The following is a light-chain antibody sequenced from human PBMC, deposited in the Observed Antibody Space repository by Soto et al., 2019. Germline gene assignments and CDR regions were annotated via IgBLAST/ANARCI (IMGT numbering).Light chain of an antibody. CDR2: GAS. J-gene: IGKJ1*01. Sequence: EIVMTPSQANLSVSPCQRAPLSFGASQSVSRNFAWYQQKPGQAPRVLIYGASTRATGIPARFSGSGSGTEFTLTISSLQSEDFAVYYCQQYSNWPRTFGQGTKVDI. CDR1: QSVSRN. V-gene: IGKV3-15*01. CDR3: QQYSNWPRT.